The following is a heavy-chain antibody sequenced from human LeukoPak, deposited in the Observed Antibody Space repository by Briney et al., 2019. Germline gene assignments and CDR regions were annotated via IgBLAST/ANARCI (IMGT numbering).Heavy chain of an antibody. Sequence: GASVKVSCKASGYTFTSYDINWVRQATGQGLEWMGWMDPSSGNTGYAQKFQGRVTMTRNTSISTAYMELSSLRSEDTAVYYCARGGNYGDFPDYWGQGTLVTVSS. CDR3: ARGGNYGDFPDY. V-gene: IGHV1-8*01. J-gene: IGHJ4*02. D-gene: IGHD4-17*01. CDR2: MDPSSGNT. CDR1: GYTFTSYD.